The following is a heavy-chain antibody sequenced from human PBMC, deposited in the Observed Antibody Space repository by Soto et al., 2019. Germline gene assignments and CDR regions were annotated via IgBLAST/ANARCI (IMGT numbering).Heavy chain of an antibody. D-gene: IGHD3-10*02. CDR3: TIVRVADSALDH. V-gene: IGHV3-30*03. Sequence: QVQLVESGGGVVQPGRSLRLSCVGSGFIFSNHGMHWVRQTPGKGLEWVAFMSCDGSDTFYADSVKGRFTISRDNSKNTRFLHMSNLRAEDTAMYYCTIVRVADSALDHWGQGTLVTVSS. CDR1: GFIFSNHG. J-gene: IGHJ4*02. CDR2: MSCDGSDT.